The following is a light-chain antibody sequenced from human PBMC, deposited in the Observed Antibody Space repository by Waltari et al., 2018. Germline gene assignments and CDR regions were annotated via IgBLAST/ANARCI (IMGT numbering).Light chain of an antibody. V-gene: IGLV2-11*01. Sequence: QSALTQPRSVSGSPGHSVNISCTGTSSDLGGYGFVSWYQQHPGKAPKLVIYDVNRRPAGVTDRFSGSKSGNTASLTISGLQADDEADYNCCSYAGRATWAFGGGTKLTVL. CDR1: SSDLGGYGF. J-gene: IGLJ3*02. CDR3: CSYAGRATWA. CDR2: DVN.